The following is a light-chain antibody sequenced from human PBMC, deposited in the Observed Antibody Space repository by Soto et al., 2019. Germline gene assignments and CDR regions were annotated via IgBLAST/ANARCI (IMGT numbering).Light chain of an antibody. CDR2: DAS. CDR3: QQRSNWSMYT. CDR1: QSVSSY. V-gene: IGKV3-11*01. J-gene: IGKJ2*01. Sequence: EIVLTQSPATLSLSPGEGATLSCRASQSVSSYLAWYQQKPGQAPRLLIYDASNRATGIPARFSGSGSGTEFTLTICSKEPADFAVYYCQQRSNWSMYTFGQGTKLEIK.